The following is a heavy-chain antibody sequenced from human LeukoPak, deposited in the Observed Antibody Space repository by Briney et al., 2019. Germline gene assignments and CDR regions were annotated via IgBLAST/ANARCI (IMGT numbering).Heavy chain of an antibody. CDR1: GGSISSYY. CDR2: IYYSGST. J-gene: IGHJ4*02. CDR3: ARGLVGARYHFDY. V-gene: IGHV4-59*01. D-gene: IGHD1-26*01. Sequence: SETLSLTCTVSGGSISSYYWSWIRQPPGKGLEWVGYIYYSGSTNYNPSLKSRVTISVDTSKNQFSLKLSSVTAADTAVYYWARGLVGARYHFDYWGQGTLVTVSS.